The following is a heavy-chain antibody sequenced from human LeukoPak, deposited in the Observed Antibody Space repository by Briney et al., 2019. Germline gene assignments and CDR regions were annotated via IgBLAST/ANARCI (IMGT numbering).Heavy chain of an antibody. J-gene: IGHJ4*02. CDR1: GGSISSYY. D-gene: IGHD3-22*01. V-gene: IGHV4-4*07. Sequence: SETLSLTCTVSGGSISSYYWSWIRQPAGKGLEWIGRIYTSGSTNYNPSLKSRVTMSVDTSKNQFSLKLSSVTAADTAVYYCARDRYYYDSSGPYYFDYWGQGTLVAVSS. CDR2: IYTSGST. CDR3: ARDRYYYDSSGPYYFDY.